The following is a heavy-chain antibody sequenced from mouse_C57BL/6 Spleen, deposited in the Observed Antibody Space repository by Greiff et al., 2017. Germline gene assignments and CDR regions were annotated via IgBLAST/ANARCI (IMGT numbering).Heavy chain of an antibody. CDR1: GYTFTSYG. Sequence: QVQLQQPGAELARPGASVKLSCKASGYTFTSYGISWVKQRTGQGLEWIGEIYPRSGNTYYNEKFKGKATLTADKSSSTAYMELRSLTSEDSAVYFCARSYDYDERFAYWGQGTLVTVSA. CDR3: ARSYDYDERFAY. V-gene: IGHV1-81*01. J-gene: IGHJ3*01. CDR2: IYPRSGNT. D-gene: IGHD2-4*01.